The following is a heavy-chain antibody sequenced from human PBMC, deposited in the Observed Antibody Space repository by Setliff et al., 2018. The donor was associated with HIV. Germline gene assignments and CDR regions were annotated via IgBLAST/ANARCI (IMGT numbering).Heavy chain of an antibody. J-gene: IGHJ4*02. D-gene: IGHD7-27*01. Sequence: SVKVSCKASGYTFSTYATSWVRQAPGQGLEWMGGIIPIFGTANYARKFQGRLTITADESTSIAYMELNSLRSEDTAVYYCARGRASESANSGWGQGTLVTVSS. V-gene: IGHV1-69*13. CDR1: GYTFSTYA. CDR2: IIPIFGTA. CDR3: ARGRASESANSG.